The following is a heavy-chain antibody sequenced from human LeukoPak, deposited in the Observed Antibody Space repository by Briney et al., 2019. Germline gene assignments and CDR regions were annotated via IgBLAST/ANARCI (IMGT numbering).Heavy chain of an antibody. CDR1: GFTFSSYG. CDR2: IWYDGSNK. J-gene: IGHJ4*02. D-gene: IGHD6-6*01. CDR3: AREHIAARTIDY. Sequence: GGSLRLSCAASGFTFSSYGMHWVRQAPGKGLEWVADIWYDGSNKYYADSVKGRFTISSDNSKNTLYLQMNSLRAEDTAVYYCAREHIAARTIDYWGQGTLVTVSS. V-gene: IGHV3-33*01.